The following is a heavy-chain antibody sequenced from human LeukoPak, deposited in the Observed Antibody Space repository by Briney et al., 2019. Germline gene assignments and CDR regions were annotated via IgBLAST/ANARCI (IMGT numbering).Heavy chain of an antibody. D-gene: IGHD3-22*01. CDR2: IYPGDSDT. Sequence: GESLKISCKGSGYSFTSYWIGWVRQMPGKGLEWMGIIYPGDSDTRYSPSFQGQVTISADKSISTAYLQWSSLKASDTAMYYCAGHSMPGYYDSSGYYYDLGYWGQGTLVTVSS. V-gene: IGHV5-51*01. J-gene: IGHJ4*02. CDR1: GYSFTSYW. CDR3: AGHSMPGYYDSSGYYYDLGY.